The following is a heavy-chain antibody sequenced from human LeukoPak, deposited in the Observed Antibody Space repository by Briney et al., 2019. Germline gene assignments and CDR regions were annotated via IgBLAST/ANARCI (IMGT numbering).Heavy chain of an antibody. CDR2: ISYDGSNK. CDR1: GFTFSSYA. J-gene: IGHJ4*02. V-gene: IGHV3-30-3*01. CDR3: TKGSGYY. Sequence: GRSLRLSCAASGFTFSSYAMHWVRQAPGKGLEWVAVISYDGSNKYYADSVKGRFTISRDNSKNTLYLQMNSLRAEDTAVYYCTKGSGYYWGQGTLVTVSS. D-gene: IGHD3-22*01.